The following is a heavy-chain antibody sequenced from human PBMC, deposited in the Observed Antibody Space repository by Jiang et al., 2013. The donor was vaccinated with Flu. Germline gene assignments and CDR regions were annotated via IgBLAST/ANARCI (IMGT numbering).Heavy chain of an antibody. CDR3: VTREYNWNKGNFDY. CDR1: GYTFTSYY. J-gene: IGHJ4*02. V-gene: IGHV1-46*03. CDR2: INPSGGST. Sequence: EVKKPGAVSEGSCKASGYTFTSYYMHWVRQAPGQGLEWMGIINPSGGSTSYAQKFQGRVTMTRDTSTSTVYMELSSLRSEDTAVYYCVTREYNWNKGNFDYWGQGTLVTVSS. D-gene: IGHD1/OR15-1a*01.